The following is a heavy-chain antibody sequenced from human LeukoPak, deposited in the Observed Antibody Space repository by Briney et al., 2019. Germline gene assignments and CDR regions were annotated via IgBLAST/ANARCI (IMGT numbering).Heavy chain of an antibody. CDR3: ARLSSSGWPVADY. V-gene: IGHV4-39*01. Sequence: SETLSLTCTVSGGSISSSSYYWGWIRQPPGKGLEWIGSMYYSGSTYYNPSLKSRVTISVDTSKNQISLKLSSVTAADTAVYYCARLSSSGWPVADYWGQGTLVTVSS. J-gene: IGHJ4*02. D-gene: IGHD6-19*01. CDR2: MYYSGST. CDR1: GGSISSSSYY.